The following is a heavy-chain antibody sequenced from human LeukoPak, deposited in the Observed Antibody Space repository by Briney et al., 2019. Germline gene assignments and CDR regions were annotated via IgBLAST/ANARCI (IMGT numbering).Heavy chain of an antibody. CDR2: MNPNSGNT. D-gene: IGHD6-19*01. J-gene: IGHJ3*02. CDR1: GYTFTSYD. Sequence: ASVKVSCKASGYTFTSYDINWVRQATGQGLEWRGWMNPNSGNTGYAQKFQGRVTMTRNTSISTAYMELSSLRSEDTAVYYCARDPYIAVAGTDAFDIWGQGTMVTVSS. CDR3: ARDPYIAVAGTDAFDI. V-gene: IGHV1-8*01.